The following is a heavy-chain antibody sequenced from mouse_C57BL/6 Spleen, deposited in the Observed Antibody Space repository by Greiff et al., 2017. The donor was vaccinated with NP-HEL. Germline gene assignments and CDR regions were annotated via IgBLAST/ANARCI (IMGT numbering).Heavy chain of an antibody. D-gene: IGHD1-2*01. Sequence: EVHLVESGGDLVKPGASVKLSCAASGFTFSSYCMSWVRQTPDQRLEWVATISSCGSYTYYPDSVKGRFTRYRDNAKNTLYLSMSSLKSEDTAMYYCAREGVSAKTGFAYWGQGTLLTVSA. CDR2: ISSCGSYT. J-gene: IGHJ3*01. CDR1: GFTFSSYC. V-gene: IGHV5-6*01. CDR3: AREGVSAKTGFAY.